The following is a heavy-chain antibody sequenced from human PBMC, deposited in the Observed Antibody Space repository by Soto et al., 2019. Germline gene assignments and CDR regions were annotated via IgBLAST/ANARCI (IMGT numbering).Heavy chain of an antibody. CDR3: ARVRQGCSSTSCYFDP. V-gene: IGHV4-4*02. CDR1: GGSISSSNW. CDR2: IHHSGST. D-gene: IGHD2-2*01. Sequence: SETLSLTCAVSGGSISSSNWWNWVRQPPGKGLEWIGEIHHSGSTNYNPSLKSRVTISVDKSKNQFSLKLDSVTAADTAVYYCARVRQGCSSTSCYFDPWGQGTLVTVSS. J-gene: IGHJ5*02.